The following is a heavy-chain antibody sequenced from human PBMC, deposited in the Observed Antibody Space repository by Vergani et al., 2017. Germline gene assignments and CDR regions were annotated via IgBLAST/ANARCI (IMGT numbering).Heavy chain of an antibody. Sequence: QMQLVESGGDVVQPGGSLRLSCAASGFTFSNHAMHWLRRAPDRGLEWVAMISNEGGVINYADSVKGRLIISRDNSNNVLYLQMHSLRREDTAMYYCARVPVTFCNGGTCYFDSWGRGTLVTVSS. CDR2: ISNEGGVI. J-gene: IGHJ4*02. V-gene: IGHV3-30*03. CDR3: ARVPVTFCNGGTCYFDS. D-gene: IGHD4-17*01. CDR1: GFTFSNHA.